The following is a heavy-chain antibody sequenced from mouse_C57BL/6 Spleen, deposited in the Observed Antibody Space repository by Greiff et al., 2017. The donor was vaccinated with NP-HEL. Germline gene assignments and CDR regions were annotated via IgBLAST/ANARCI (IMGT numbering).Heavy chain of an antibody. V-gene: IGHV1-76*01. CDR3: ARERDYDGYSNWYFDV. CDR2: LYPGSGNT. D-gene: IGHD2-3*01. CDR1: GYTFTDYY. J-gene: IGHJ1*03. Sequence: QVQLQQSGAELVRPGASVKLSCKASGYTFTDYYINWVKQRPGQGLEWIARLYPGSGNTYYNEKFKGKATLTAEKSSSTAYMQLSSLTSEDSAVYFCARERDYDGYSNWYFDVWGTGTTVTVSS.